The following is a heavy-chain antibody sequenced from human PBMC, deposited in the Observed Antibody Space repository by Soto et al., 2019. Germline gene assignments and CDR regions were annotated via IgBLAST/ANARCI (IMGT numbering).Heavy chain of an antibody. CDR3: AKGLGNAKEV. CDR1: GFNFGSYG. J-gene: IGHJ6*02. V-gene: IGHV3-23*01. D-gene: IGHD7-27*01. Sequence: EVQLLESGGGLVQPGGSLRLSCSASGFNFGSYGMSWVRQAPGKGLEWVSGLTASGLNTYYTDSVKGRFTISRDNSRNTVYLQMSGVRVEDPAVFHCAKGLGNAKEVWGQGTTVTVSS. CDR2: LTASGLNT.